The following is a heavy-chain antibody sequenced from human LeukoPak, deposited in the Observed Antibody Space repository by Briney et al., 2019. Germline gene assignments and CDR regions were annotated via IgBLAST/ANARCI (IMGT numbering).Heavy chain of an antibody. CDR3: AREREDIKLMLYAYYFDY. CDR2: IYTSGST. Sequence: SETLSLTCTVSGASISSYYWSWIRQPAGKGLEWIGRIYTSGSTNYNPSLKSGVTMSVDTSKNQFSLKLSSVTAADTAVYYCAREREDIKLMLYAYYFDYWGQGALVTVSS. V-gene: IGHV4-4*07. D-gene: IGHD2-8*01. CDR1: GASISSYY. J-gene: IGHJ4*02.